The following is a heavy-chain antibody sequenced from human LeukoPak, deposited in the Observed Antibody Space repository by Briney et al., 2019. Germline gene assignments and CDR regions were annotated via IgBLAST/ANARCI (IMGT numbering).Heavy chain of an antibody. CDR1: GGTFHSYI. V-gene: IGHV1-69*01. CDR3: ARDQRPSCLGGICYSGDY. CDR2: IVPIIGTA. J-gene: IGHJ4*02. D-gene: IGHD2-15*01. Sequence: SVKVSCRASGGTFHSYIVTWVRQAPGQGLEWMGGIVPIIGTANYAQKFQGRVTITADDSTSTAYMELRSLRSEDTAIYYCARDQRPSCLGGICYSGDYWGQGTLVTVTS.